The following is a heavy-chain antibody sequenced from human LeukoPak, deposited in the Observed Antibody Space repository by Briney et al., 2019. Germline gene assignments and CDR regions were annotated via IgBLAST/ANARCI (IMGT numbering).Heavy chain of an antibody. D-gene: IGHD2-2*01. V-gene: IGHV3-30-3*01. CDR2: ISYDGSNK. Sequence: PGRSLRLSCAASGFTFSSYAMHWVRQAPGKGLEWVAVISYDGSNKYYADSVKGRFTISRDNSKNTLYLQMNSLRAEDTAVYYCATPYCSSTSCDLGWGQGTLVTVSS. J-gene: IGHJ4*02. CDR1: GFTFSSYA. CDR3: ATPYCSSTSCDLG.